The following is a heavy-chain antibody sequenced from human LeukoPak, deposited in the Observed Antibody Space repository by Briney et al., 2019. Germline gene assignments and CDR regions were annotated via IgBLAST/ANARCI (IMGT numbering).Heavy chain of an antibody. CDR1: GGSISSYY. J-gene: IGHJ4*02. D-gene: IGHD6-6*01. V-gene: IGHV4-4*07. CDR3: ARESYSSSYLFDF. CDR2: TYTSGST. Sequence: KPSETLSLTCTVSGGSISSYYWSWIRQPAGKGLEWIGRTYTSGSTNYNPSLKSRVTMSVDTSKNQISLKVNSVTAADTAVYYCARESYSSSYLFDFWGQGTLVTVSS.